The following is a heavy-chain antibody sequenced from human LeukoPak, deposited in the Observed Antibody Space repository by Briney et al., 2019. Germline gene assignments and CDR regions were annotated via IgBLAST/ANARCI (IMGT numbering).Heavy chain of an antibody. CDR3: ARDEGGYSGYDEPNYFDY. D-gene: IGHD5-12*01. CDR2: ISSSCNNI. CDR1: GFTRRSYE. Sequence: GSLRLSCAASGFTRRSYEMNWVRPAPGEGLEWVSYISSSCNNIYYADSVKGRLTISRDNAKNSLYLQMNSLRAEDTAVYYCARDEGGYSGYDEPNYFDYWGQGTLVTVSS. J-gene: IGHJ4*02. V-gene: IGHV3-48*03.